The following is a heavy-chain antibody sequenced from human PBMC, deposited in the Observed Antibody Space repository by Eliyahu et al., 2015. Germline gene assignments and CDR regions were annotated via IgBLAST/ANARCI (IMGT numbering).Heavy chain of an antibody. J-gene: IGHJ4*02. CDR1: GFTFSTHW. D-gene: IGHD6-13*01. V-gene: IGHV3-7*04. CDR3: ARDDNSWSIDY. Sequence: EVQLVESGGGLVQAGGSLRLSCAASGFTFSTHWMTWVRQTPGRGLEGVAKIKEDGSDKYYVDSVTGRFTISRDNAKNLLYLQMTSLTVDDTGVYFCARDDNSWSIDYWGQGALATVSS. CDR2: IKEDGSDK.